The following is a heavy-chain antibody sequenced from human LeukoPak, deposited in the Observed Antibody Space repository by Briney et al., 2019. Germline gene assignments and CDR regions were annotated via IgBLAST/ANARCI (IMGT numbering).Heavy chain of an antibody. D-gene: IGHD6-13*01. Sequence: GGSLRLSCAASGFTFSSYAMSWVRQAPGKGLEWVSAISGSGGSTYYADSVKGRFTISRDNSKNTLYQQMNSLRAEDTAVYYCAKDGGLAAAGTWGYWGQGTLVTVSS. CDR3: AKDGGLAAAGTWGY. J-gene: IGHJ4*02. CDR2: ISGSGGST. CDR1: GFTFSSYA. V-gene: IGHV3-23*01.